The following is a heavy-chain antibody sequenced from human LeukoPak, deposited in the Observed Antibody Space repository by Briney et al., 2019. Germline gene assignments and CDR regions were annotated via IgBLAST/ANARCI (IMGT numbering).Heavy chain of an antibody. D-gene: IGHD6-19*01. J-gene: IGHJ6*03. V-gene: IGHV3-30*04. CDR2: ISYDGSNK. Sequence: PGGSLRLSCAASGFTFSSYAMHWVRQAPGKGLEWVAVISYDGSNKYYADSVKGRFTISRDNSKNTLYLQMNSLRAEDAAVYYCAKEFGSGWPTDYYYYYYMDVWGKGTTVTVSS. CDR3: AKEFGSGWPTDYYYYYYMDV. CDR1: GFTFSSYA.